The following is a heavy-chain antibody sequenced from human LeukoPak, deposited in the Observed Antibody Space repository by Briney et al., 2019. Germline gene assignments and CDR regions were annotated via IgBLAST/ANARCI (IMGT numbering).Heavy chain of an antibody. J-gene: IGHJ4*02. CDR3: AKGEMATST. CDR2: LGRSGGSK. CDR1: GFNFDIFA. D-gene: IGHD5-24*01. V-gene: IGHV3-23*01. Sequence: PGGSLRLSCVASGFNFDIFAMSWVRQFPGGGLEWVSSLGRSGGSKNYADSVKGRFTISRDNSKNTLFLQMNSLRAEDSATYYCAKGEMATSTWGQGTLVTVSS.